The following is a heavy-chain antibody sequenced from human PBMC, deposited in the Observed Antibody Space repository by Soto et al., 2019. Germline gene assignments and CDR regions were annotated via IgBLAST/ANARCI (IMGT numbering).Heavy chain of an antibody. D-gene: IGHD2-15*01. V-gene: IGHV1-18*04. CDR1: GYTFNNYG. CDR2: ISAYNGNT. J-gene: IGHJ4*02. Sequence: QVQLVQSGAEVKKPGASVKVSCKASGYTFNNYGITWVRQAPGQGLEWMGWISAYNGNTNYAQNLQGRVTMTTDTSTSTAYMDLTSLRSDDTAVYYCARAQYCSGRTCHNDYWGQGTLVTVSS. CDR3: ARAQYCSGRTCHNDY.